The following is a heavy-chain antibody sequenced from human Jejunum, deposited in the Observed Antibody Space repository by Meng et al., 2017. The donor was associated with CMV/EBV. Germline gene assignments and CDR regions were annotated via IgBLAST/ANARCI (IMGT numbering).Heavy chain of an antibody. CDR3: ARARGTYYWFDP. J-gene: IGHJ5*02. CDR1: AGPISSSY. Sequence: QVLLQESGPGLVKSSETLSLTCFVSAGPISSSYGSWVRQPAGTGMEWVGRIYTSGSDHYHPTLKRRLTLSVDLDKTKISLKLSSVNAEDTAVYSCARARGTYYWFDPWGQGTLVTVSS. V-gene: IGHV4-4*07. D-gene: IGHD1-26*01. CDR2: IYTSGSD.